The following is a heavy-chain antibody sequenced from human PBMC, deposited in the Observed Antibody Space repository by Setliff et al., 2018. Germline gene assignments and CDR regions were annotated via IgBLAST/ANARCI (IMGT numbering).Heavy chain of an antibody. D-gene: IGHD2-15*01. CDR2: IYLGGST. V-gene: IGHV4-4*02. Sequence: PSETLSLTCTVSGDSIDTDIWWSWVRQSPGKGLEWIGEIYLGGSTNYNPSLKSRVTISVDTSKNQFSLILSSVTAADTAVYYCASERESASRQTYFDSWGQGTLVTVSS. CDR1: GDSIDTDIW. CDR3: ASERESASRQTYFDS. J-gene: IGHJ4*02.